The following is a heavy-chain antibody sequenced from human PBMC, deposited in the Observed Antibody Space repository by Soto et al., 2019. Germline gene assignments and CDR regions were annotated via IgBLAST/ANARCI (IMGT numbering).Heavy chain of an antibody. CDR1: GFTFSSYI. CDR3: ARAPRYSGSYLDY. V-gene: IGHV3-21*01. CDR2: ISSSSSYI. Sequence: EVQLVESGGGLVKPGGSLRLSCAASGFTFSSYIMNWVRQAPGKGLEWVSSISSSSSYIYYADSVKGRFTISRDNAKNSLYLQMNSLRAEDTAVYYCARAPRYSGSYLDYWGQGTLVTVSS. J-gene: IGHJ4*02. D-gene: IGHD1-26*01.